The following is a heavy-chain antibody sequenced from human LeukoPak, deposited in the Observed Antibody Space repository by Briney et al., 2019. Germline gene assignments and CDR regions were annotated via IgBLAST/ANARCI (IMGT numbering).Heavy chain of an antibody. CDR3: ARQIAAAGEFDY. Sequence: SETLSLTCTVSGGSISSSRYYWGWIRQPPGKGLEWIVSIYCSGSTYYNPHLKSRVTISVDTSKNQLSLKLSSVTAADTAVYYCARQIAAAGEFDYWGQGTLVTVSS. CDR2: IYCSGST. V-gene: IGHV4-39*01. D-gene: IGHD6-13*01. CDR1: GGSISSSRYY. J-gene: IGHJ4*02.